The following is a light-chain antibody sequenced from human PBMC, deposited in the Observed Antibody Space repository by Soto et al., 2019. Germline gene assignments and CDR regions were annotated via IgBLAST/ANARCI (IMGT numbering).Light chain of an antibody. CDR3: QQSFSAPLT. V-gene: IGKV1-39*01. CDR2: TAS. CDR1: QNIKKF. Sequence: DIQMTQSPTSLSAPVGDSVTITCRASQNIKKFLNWYQQKPGKAPKLLIYTASSVQAGFPSRFSGSGSGTDFTLNISSLQPEDFATYSCQQSFSAPLTFDGGTRVEI. J-gene: IGKJ4*01.